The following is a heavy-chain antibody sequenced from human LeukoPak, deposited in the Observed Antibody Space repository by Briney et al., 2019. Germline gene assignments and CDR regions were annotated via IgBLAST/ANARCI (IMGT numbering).Heavy chain of an antibody. J-gene: IGHJ6*02. D-gene: IGHD3-10*01. V-gene: IGHV5-10-1*01. CDR3: ARLYYGSGSYQPKYYYYGMDV. Sequence: GESLKISCKGSGYSFTSYWISWVRQMPGKGLEWMGRIDPSDSYTNYSPSFHGHVTISADKSISTAYLQWSSLKASDTAMYYCARLYYGSGSYQPKYYYYGMDVWGQGTTVTVSS. CDR2: IDPSDSYT. CDR1: GYSFTSYW.